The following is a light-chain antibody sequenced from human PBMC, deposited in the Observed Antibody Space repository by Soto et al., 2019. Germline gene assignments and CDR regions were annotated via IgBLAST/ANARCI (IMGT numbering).Light chain of an antibody. V-gene: IGKV3-20*01. Sequence: EIVLTQSPGTLSLSPWEIATLSCRASQSVGGTYLAWYQQKPGQAPRRLISGESSRAAGITERFSGSGSGKDFDLTISRLEPEDFTVYYCQQYGSSPQTFGQGTKLEIK. J-gene: IGKJ2*01. CDR1: QSVGGTY. CDR3: QQYGSSPQT. CDR2: GES.